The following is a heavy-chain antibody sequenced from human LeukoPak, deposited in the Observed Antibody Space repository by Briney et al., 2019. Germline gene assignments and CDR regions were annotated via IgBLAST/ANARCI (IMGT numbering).Heavy chain of an antibody. CDR3: AREDWYFDL. CDR1: GGSLTDYY. CDR2: INHSGST. J-gene: IGHJ2*01. Sequence: SETLSLTCAVYGGSLTDYYWDWIRQPPGKGLEWIGEINHSGSTNCSPSLKSRVTISLDTSKNQFFLKLNSVTAADTAVYYCAREDWYFDLWGRGTLVTVSS. V-gene: IGHV4-34*01.